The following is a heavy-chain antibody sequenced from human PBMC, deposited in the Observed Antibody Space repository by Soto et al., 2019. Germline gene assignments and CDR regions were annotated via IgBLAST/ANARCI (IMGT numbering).Heavy chain of an antibody. Sequence: PGESLKISCKGSGYDFTYYWIAWVRQMPGKGLEWMGFIYPGGSEVQYSPSFQGQVTISVDKSIRTAYLQWSSLKASDTAMYYCARVGDHSNDGPLWLRFRYGLDVWGQGTTVTVSS. CDR1: GYDFTYYW. CDR2: IYPGGSEV. V-gene: IGHV5-51*01. J-gene: IGHJ6*02. D-gene: IGHD4-4*01. CDR3: ARVGDHSNDGPLWLRFRYGLDV.